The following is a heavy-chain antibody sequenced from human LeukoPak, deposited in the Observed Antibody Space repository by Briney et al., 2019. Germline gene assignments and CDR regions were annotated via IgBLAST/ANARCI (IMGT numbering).Heavy chain of an antibody. J-gene: IGHJ4*02. V-gene: IGHV4-34*03. CDR3: VLDMTTVTTRDY. CDR2: INHSGST. D-gene: IGHD4-17*01. Sequence: PGGSLRLSCAASGSTFSNYAMSWVRQPPGKGLEWIGEINHSGSTNYNPSLKSRVTISVDTSKNQFSLKLSSVTAADTAVYYCVLDMTTVTTRDYWGQGTLVTVSS. CDR1: GSTFSNYA.